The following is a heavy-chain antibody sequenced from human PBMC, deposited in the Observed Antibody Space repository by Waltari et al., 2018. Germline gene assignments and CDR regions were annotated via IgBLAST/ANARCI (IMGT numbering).Heavy chain of an antibody. CDR3: AKDSVAPEEN. V-gene: IGHV4-38-2*02. J-gene: IGHJ4*02. CDR2: IYHSGST. Sequence: QVQLQQSGPGLLKPSETLSLTCAVSGYSISSGYYWGWIRQPPGQGLEWIGSIYHSGSTYYNPSLKSRVTISVDTSKNQFSLKLSSVTATDTAVYYCAKDSVAPEENWGQGTLVTVSS. CDR1: GYSISSGYY. D-gene: IGHD3-10*01.